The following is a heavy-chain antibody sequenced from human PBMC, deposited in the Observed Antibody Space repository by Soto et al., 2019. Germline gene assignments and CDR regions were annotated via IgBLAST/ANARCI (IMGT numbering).Heavy chain of an antibody. J-gene: IGHJ3*02. CDR2: ISGSGDST. V-gene: IGHV3-23*01. CDR1: GFTFNSNA. D-gene: IGHD3-16*01. Sequence: GGSLRLSCAASGFTFNSNAMDWVRLAPGKGPEWLSAISGSGDSTWYADSVKGRFIISRDNSKNTLYMQMNNLRAEDTAIYYCAKEWGGWSFDIRGQGTMVTVSS. CDR3: AKEWGGWSFDI.